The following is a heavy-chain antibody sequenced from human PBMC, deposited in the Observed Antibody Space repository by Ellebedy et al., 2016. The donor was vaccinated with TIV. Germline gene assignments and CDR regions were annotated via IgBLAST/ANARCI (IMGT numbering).Heavy chain of an antibody. Sequence: GESLKISCAASGFTFSSYSMNWVRQAPGKGLEWVSYISSSSSTIYYADSVKGRFTISRDNAKNSLYLQMNSLRAEDTAVYHCARALYESSGQLDSWGQGTLVTVSS. CDR3: ARALYESSGQLDS. V-gene: IGHV3-48*01. CDR1: GFTFSSYS. J-gene: IGHJ4*02. D-gene: IGHD3-22*01. CDR2: ISSSSSTI.